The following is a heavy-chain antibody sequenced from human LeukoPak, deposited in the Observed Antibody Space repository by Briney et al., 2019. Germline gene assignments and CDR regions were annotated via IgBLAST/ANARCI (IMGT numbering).Heavy chain of an antibody. V-gene: IGHV3-53*01. J-gene: IGHJ4*02. CDR3: ARVSDSSGWFFDY. CDR2: IYSGGST. D-gene: IGHD6-19*01. CDR1: GFTVSSNC. Sequence: PGGSLRLSCAASGFTVSSNCMSWVRQAPGKGLEWVSVIYSGGSTYYADSVKGRFTISRDNSKNTLYLQMNSLRAEDTAVYYCARVSDSSGWFFDYWGQGTLVTVSS.